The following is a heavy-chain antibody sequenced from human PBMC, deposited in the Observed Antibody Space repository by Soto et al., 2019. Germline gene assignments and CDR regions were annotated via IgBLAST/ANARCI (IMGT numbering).Heavy chain of an antibody. CDR1: GVSISSGGSY. Sequence: SETLSLTCTVSGVSISSGGSYWTWIRQRPGKGLEWIGYSYYIGSSYYNPSLQSRVTRSVDTSKNQVSLKLSSVTAADTAVYYCARAGGIVAAINYYGLDVWGHGATVTVSS. CDR2: SYYIGSS. J-gene: IGHJ6*02. CDR3: ARAGGIVAAINYYGLDV. V-gene: IGHV4-31*03. D-gene: IGHD2-21*01.